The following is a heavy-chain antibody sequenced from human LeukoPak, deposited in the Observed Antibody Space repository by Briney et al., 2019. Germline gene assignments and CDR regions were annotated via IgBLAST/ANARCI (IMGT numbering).Heavy chain of an antibody. V-gene: IGHV4-59*02. CDR1: GGSVNDYY. CDR2: IYHNGTT. D-gene: IGHD3-22*01. Sequence: SETLSLTXAVSGGSVNDYYWSWIRQPPGKGLEWIGYIYHNGTTNFSPSLRSRVAVSVDTSKNQFSLRLSSVTAADTAVYYCARGNRRGYDSSGYDYWGQGTLVTVSS. J-gene: IGHJ4*02. CDR3: ARGNRRGYDSSGYDY.